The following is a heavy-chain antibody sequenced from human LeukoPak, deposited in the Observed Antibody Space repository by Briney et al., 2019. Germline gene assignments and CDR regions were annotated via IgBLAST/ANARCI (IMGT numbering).Heavy chain of an antibody. D-gene: IGHD6-6*01. J-gene: IGHJ4*02. V-gene: IGHV3-11*06. Sequence: GGSLRLPCAASGFTLSDYYMSWIRQAPGKGLEWVSYISSSSSYTNYADSVKGRFTISRDNAKNSLYLQMNSLRAEDTAVYYCARSYSSSRGTFDYWGQGTLVTVSS. CDR2: ISSSSSYT. CDR1: GFTLSDYY. CDR3: ARSYSSSRGTFDY.